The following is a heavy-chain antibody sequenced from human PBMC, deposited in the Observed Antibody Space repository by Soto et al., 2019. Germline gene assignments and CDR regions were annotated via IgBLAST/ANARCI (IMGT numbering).Heavy chain of an antibody. CDR1: GGSISSGGYY. J-gene: IGHJ6*02. CDR2: VYYSGST. V-gene: IGHV4-31*03. CDR3: ARDLGYSYEDGYYYGMDV. Sequence: SETLSLTCTVSGGSISSGGYYWSWIRQHPGKGLEWIGYVYYSGSTYYNPSLKSRVTISVDTSKNQFSLKLSSVTTADTAVYYCARDLGYSYEDGYYYGMDVWGQGTTVTVSS. D-gene: IGHD5-18*01.